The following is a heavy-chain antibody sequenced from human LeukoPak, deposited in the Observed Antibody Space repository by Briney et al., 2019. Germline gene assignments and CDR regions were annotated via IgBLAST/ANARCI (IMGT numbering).Heavy chain of an antibody. Sequence: GRSLRLSCAASGFTFDDYAMHWVRQTPGKGLEWVSGISWNSGSIAYTDSVKGRFTISRDNAKNSLYLQMNSLRAEDTALYYCAKDVGSSSWYNAFDMWGQGTMVTVSS. V-gene: IGHV3-9*01. CDR3: AKDVGSSSWYNAFDM. CDR1: GFTFDDYA. D-gene: IGHD6-13*01. CDR2: ISWNSGSI. J-gene: IGHJ3*02.